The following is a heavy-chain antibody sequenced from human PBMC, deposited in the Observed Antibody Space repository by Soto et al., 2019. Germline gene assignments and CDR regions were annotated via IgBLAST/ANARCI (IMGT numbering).Heavy chain of an antibody. CDR2: IYYSGST. D-gene: IGHD5-12*01. CDR1: GGSISSSSYY. Sequence: QLQLQESGPGLVKPSETLSLTCTVSGGSISSSSYYWGWIRQPPGKGLEWIGSIYYSGSTSYNPSLKSRVTISVDTSKIQFSLKLSSVTAADTALYCCARAYSGYDWVDYWGQGTLVTVSS. V-gene: IGHV4-39*01. J-gene: IGHJ4*02. CDR3: ARAYSGYDWVDY.